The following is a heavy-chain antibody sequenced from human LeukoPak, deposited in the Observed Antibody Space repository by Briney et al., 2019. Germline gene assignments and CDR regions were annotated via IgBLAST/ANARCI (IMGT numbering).Heavy chain of an antibody. J-gene: IGHJ4*02. CDR2: IKQDGSER. V-gene: IGHV3-7*01. D-gene: IGHD2-15*01. Sequence: PGGSLRLSCAASGFTFSSYWMSWVRQAPGKGLEWVANIKQDGSERYYVDSVKGRFTISRDNAKNSLYLQMNSLRAEDTYVYVCARGYCSGGHCYAFDYWGQGTLVTVSS. CDR3: ARGYCSGGHCYAFDY. CDR1: GFTFSSYW.